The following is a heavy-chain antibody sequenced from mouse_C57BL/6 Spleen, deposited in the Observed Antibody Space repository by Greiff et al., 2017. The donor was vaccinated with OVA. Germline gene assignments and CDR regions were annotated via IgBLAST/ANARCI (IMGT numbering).Heavy chain of an antibody. CDR3: VRIVVDYAMDY. CDR2: IRSKSNNYAT. V-gene: IGHV10-1*01. Sequence: EVQLVESGGGLVQPKGSLKLSCAASGFSFNTYAMNWVRQAPGKGLEWVARIRSKSNNYATYYADSVKDRFTISRDDSESMLYLQMNNLKTEDTAMYYCVRIVVDYAMDYWGQGTSVTVSS. J-gene: IGHJ4*01. D-gene: IGHD1-1*01. CDR1: GFSFNTYA.